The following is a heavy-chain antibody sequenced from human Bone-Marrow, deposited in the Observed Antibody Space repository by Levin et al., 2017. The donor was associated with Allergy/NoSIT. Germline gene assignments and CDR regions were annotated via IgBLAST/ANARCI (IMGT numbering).Heavy chain of an antibody. J-gene: IGHJ3*01. D-gene: IGHD3-22*01. V-gene: IGHV4-38-2*02. CDR3: VREYNYYESNSPAFDV. Sequence: PSETLSPTCTVSGYSITRGYFWGWVWQPPGKGLEWIGNISHSGATFYNPSLKSRVSMSVDRSTNRFFLRLRSVTAADTAMYYCVREYNYYESNSPAFDVWGPGTMVTVSS. CDR2: ISHSGAT. CDR1: GYSITRGYF.